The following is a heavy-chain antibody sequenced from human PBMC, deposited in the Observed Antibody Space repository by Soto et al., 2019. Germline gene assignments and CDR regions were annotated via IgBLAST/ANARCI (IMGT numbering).Heavy chain of an antibody. Sequence: PGGSLRLSCAASGFTFSSYGMHWVRQAPGKGLEWVAVISYDGSNKYYADSVKGRFTISRDNSKNTLYLQMNSLRAEDTAVYYCAKVSRIAARPGHFDYWGQGTLVTVSS. J-gene: IGHJ4*02. V-gene: IGHV3-30*18. CDR3: AKVSRIAARPGHFDY. CDR1: GFTFSSYG. CDR2: ISYDGSNK. D-gene: IGHD6-6*01.